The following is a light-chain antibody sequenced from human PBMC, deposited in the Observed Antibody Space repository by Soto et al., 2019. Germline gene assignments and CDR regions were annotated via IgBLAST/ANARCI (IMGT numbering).Light chain of an antibody. V-gene: IGKV3-11*01. CDR3: QQRSNWPPPT. Sequence: IVLTQSPGTLSLSPWERATLHCWPSQTVRNNYFAWYQQKPGQAPRLLIYDASNRATGIPARFSGSGSGTDFTLTISSLEPEDFAVYYCQQRSNWPPPTFGQGTRLEIK. CDR2: DAS. J-gene: IGKJ5*01. CDR1: QTVRNNY.